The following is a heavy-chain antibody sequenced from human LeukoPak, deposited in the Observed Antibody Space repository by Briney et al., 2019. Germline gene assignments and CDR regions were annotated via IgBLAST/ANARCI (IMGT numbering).Heavy chain of an antibody. V-gene: IGHV4-34*01. Sequence: SETLSLTCAVYGGSFSGYYWSWIRQPPGKGLEWIGEINHSGSTNYNPSLKSRVTISVDTSKNQFSLKLSSVTAAYTAVYYCARGRGAVAGTDFDYWGQGTLVTVSS. D-gene: IGHD6-19*01. CDR3: ARGRGAVAGTDFDY. CDR1: GGSFSGYY. CDR2: INHSGST. J-gene: IGHJ4*02.